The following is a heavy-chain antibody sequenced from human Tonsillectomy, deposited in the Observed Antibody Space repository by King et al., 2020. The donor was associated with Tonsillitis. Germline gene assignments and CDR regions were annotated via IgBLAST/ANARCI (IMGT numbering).Heavy chain of an antibody. J-gene: IGHJ3*02. CDR1: GGSFSGYY. CDR2: INHSGST. D-gene: IGHD3-10*01. Sequence: VQLQQWGAGLLKPSETLSLTCAVYGGSFSGYYWSWIRQPPGKGLEWIGEINHSGSTNYNPSLKSRVTISVDTSKNQFSLKLSSVTAAETAVYYWAGGRYYGSGSYGAFDIWGQGTMVTVSS. V-gene: IGHV4-34*01. CDR3: AGGRYYGSGSYGAFDI.